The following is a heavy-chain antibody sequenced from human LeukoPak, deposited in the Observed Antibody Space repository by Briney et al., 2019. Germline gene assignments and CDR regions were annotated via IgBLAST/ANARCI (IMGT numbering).Heavy chain of an antibody. V-gene: IGHV1-69*13. Sequence: SVKVSCKASGGTFSSYAISWVRQAPGQGLEWMGGIIPIFGTANYAQKFQGRVTITADESTSTAYMELSSLRAEDTAVYYCAKVPSDHEPDLDYWGQGTLVTVSS. CDR3: AKVPSDHEPDLDY. D-gene: IGHD1-14*01. J-gene: IGHJ4*02. CDR2: IIPIFGTA. CDR1: GGTFSSYA.